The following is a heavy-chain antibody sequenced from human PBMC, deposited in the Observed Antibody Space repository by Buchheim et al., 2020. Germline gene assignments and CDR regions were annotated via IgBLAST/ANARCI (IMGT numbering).Heavy chain of an antibody. CDR2: VSYSGTT. Sequence: QVQLQESGPRLVKPSETLSLTCTVSGGSISGYYWSWIRQPPEKGLEWIGYVSYSGTTVYEPSLELRFTISVDTPNKQFSLKLTSATAADTAVYYCARVRASGWYFFDFWGQGTL. V-gene: IGHV4-59*01. J-gene: IGHJ4*02. CDR3: ARVRASGWYFFDF. CDR1: GGSISGYY. D-gene: IGHD6-19*01.